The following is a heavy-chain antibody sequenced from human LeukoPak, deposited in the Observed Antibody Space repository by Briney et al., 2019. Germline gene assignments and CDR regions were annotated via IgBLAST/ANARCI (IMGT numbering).Heavy chain of an antibody. Sequence: GGSLRLSRAASGFTFSSYSMNWVRQAPGKGLEWVSSISSSSSYIYYADSVKGRFTISRDNAKNSLYLQMNSLRAEDTAVYYCARDRSLRNSPWFDPWGQGTLVTVSS. CDR3: ARDRSLRNSPWFDP. D-gene: IGHD4-23*01. CDR1: GFTFSSYS. CDR2: ISSSSSYI. J-gene: IGHJ5*02. V-gene: IGHV3-21*01.